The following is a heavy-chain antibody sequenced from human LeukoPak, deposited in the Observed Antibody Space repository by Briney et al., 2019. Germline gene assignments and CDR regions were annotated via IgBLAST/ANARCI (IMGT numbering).Heavy chain of an antibody. CDR2: IYTSGNT. J-gene: IGHJ5*02. V-gene: IGHV4-4*07. D-gene: IGHD2-15*01. CDR1: GGSISSYY. CDR3: ARHLLDIVVVLAANWFDP. Sequence: SETLSLTCTVSGGSISSYYWSWIRQPAGKGLEWIGRIYTSGNTNYNPSLKSRVITSVDKSKNQFSLKLSSVTAADTAVYYCARHLLDIVVVLAANWFDPWGQGTPVTVSS.